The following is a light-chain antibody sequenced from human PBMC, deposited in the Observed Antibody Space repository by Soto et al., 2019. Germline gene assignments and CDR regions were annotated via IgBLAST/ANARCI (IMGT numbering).Light chain of an antibody. CDR2: GAS. CDR1: QSVSRD. J-gene: IGKJ1*01. CDR3: QQYDKWTTWL. Sequence: EIVMTQSPATLSVSPGERATLSCRASQSVSRDLAWYQQKPGQAPRLLIYGASTRPPSIPARFSGSGSGTDFTLTISSLQSEDFAVYYCQQYDKWTTWLLGQATKVHIK. V-gene: IGKV3-15*01.